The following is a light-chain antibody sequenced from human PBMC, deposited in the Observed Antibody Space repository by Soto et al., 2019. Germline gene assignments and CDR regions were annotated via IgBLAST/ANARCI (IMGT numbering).Light chain of an antibody. CDR2: AAS. Sequence: DIQMTQSPSSLSASVGDRVTITCRASQNIRSRLAWFQQKPGKAPKLLIYAASSLQSGVPSRFSGSGSGTDFTLTISSLQAEDVAVYYCQQYYSTPITFGQGTRLEIK. CDR3: QQYYSTPIT. CDR1: QNIRSR. J-gene: IGKJ5*01. V-gene: IGKV1D-16*01.